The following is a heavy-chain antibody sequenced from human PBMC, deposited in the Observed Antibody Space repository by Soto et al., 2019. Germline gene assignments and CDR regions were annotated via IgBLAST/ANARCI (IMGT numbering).Heavy chain of an antibody. Sequence: LSLTCTVSGGSISSYYCSWIRQPPGKGLEWIGYIYYSGSTNYNPSLKSRVTISVDTSKNQFSLKLSSVTAADTAVYYCARDRSSSGIDYWGQGTLVTVSS. CDR1: GGSISSYY. D-gene: IGHD6-6*01. CDR2: IYYSGST. V-gene: IGHV4-59*01. J-gene: IGHJ4*02. CDR3: ARDRSSSGIDY.